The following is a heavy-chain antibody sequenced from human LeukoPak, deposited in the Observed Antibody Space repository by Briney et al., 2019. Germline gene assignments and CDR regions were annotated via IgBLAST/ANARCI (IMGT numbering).Heavy chain of an antibody. D-gene: IGHD4-17*01. V-gene: IGHV3-21*01. CDR2: ISSSSSYL. J-gene: IGHJ4*02. CDR1: GFTFSSYS. Sequence: GGSLRLSCAASGFTFSSYSMNWVRQAPGKGLEWVSSISSSSSYLYYADSVKGRFTISRDNAKNSLYLQMNSLRAEDTAVYYCARDPTTVTTDSFYWGQGTLVTVSS. CDR3: ARDPTTVTTDSFY.